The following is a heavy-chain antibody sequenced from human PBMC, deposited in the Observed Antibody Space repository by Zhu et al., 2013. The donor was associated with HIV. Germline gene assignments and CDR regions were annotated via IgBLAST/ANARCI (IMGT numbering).Heavy chain of an antibody. D-gene: IGHD1-20*01. CDR1: GGTFNTYA. CDR2: IIPIFHTT. J-gene: IGHJ6*02. CDR3: AKTIITGSGGYYYYGMDV. V-gene: IGHV1-69*06. Sequence: QVQLVQSGAEVKKPGSSVKVSCKASGGTFNTYAFSWLRQAPGQGLEWMGGIIPIFHTTNYAQKFQGRVTLTADRSTTTVYMELSSLRSEDTAVYYCAKTIITGSGGYYYYGMDVWGQGTTVTVSS.